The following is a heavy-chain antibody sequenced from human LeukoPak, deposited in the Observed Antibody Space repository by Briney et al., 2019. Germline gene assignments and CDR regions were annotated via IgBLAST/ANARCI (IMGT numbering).Heavy chain of an antibody. CDR2: ISSSGDTI. V-gene: IGHV3-48*03. CDR1: GLTLSSYE. D-gene: IGHD3-22*01. Sequence: GGSLRLSCAASGLTLSSYEMNWVRQAPGKGLEWVSYISSSGDTIYYADSVKGRFTISRDNAKKSLYLQMNSLRAEDTAVYYCARDYYDSSGLDYWGQGTLVTVSS. CDR3: ARDYYDSSGLDY. J-gene: IGHJ4*02.